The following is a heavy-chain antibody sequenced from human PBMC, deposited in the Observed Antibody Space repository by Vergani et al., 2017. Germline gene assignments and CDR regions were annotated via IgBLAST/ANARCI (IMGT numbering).Heavy chain of an antibody. V-gene: IGHV1-18*01. CDR3: ARDGRRFQPQNYYYYMDV. J-gene: IGHJ6*03. CDR2: ISAHNGNT. CDR1: GYTFTSYG. Sequence: QVQLVQSGAEVTKPGASVKVSCKASGYTFTSYGISWVRQAPGQGLEWMGWISAHNGNTNYAQKLQGRVTMTTDTSTSTAYMELRSLRSDDTAVYYCARDGRRFQPQNYYYYMDVWGKGTTVTVSS. D-gene: IGHD2-2*01.